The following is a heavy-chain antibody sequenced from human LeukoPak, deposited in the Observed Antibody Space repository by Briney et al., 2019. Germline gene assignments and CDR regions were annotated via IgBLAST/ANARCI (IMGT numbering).Heavy chain of an antibody. J-gene: IGHJ4*02. CDR3: ARVVQNYDILTGYYSYYFDY. Sequence: PSQTLSLTCAVSGGSISSGGYSWGWVGQPPGRGREWVGYIYDSGSTYDNPSLKSRVTISVDRSKNQFSLKLSSVTAADTAVYYCARVVQNYDILTGYYSYYFDYWGQGTLVTVSS. CDR2: IYDSGST. V-gene: IGHV4-30-2*01. CDR1: GGSISSGGYS. D-gene: IGHD3-9*01.